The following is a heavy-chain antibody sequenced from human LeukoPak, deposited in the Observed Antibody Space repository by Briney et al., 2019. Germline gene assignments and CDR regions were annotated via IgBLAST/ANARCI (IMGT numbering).Heavy chain of an antibody. CDR1: GFSLSTSGVG. D-gene: IGHD5-12*01. Sequence: SGPTLVNPTQTLTLSCTFSGFSLSTSGVGVGWIREPPGRALEWLAPIYWDDDKRYSPSLKSRLTITKDTSKNHVVLTMTNMDPVDTATYYCAHQKGGLPYSWFDPWGQGTLVTVSS. J-gene: IGHJ5*02. CDR3: AHQKGGLPYSWFDP. V-gene: IGHV2-5*02. CDR2: IYWDDDK.